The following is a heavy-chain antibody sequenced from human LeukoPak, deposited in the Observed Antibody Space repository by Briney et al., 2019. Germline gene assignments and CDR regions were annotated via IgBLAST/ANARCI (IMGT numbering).Heavy chain of an antibody. D-gene: IGHD2-15*01. CDR3: AREEICSGGSCSSYYYYMDV. V-gene: IGHV1-2*02. CDR1: GYTFTGYY. Sequence: GASVKVSCKASGYTFTGYYMHWVRQAPGQGLEWMGWINPNSGGTNYAQKFQGRVTMTRDTSISTAYMELSRLRSDDTAVYYCAREEICSGGSCSSYYYYMDVWGKGTTVTISS. CDR2: INPNSGGT. J-gene: IGHJ6*03.